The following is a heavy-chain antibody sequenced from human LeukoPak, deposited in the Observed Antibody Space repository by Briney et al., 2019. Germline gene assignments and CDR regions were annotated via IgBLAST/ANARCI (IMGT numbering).Heavy chain of an antibody. CDR1: GYTFTKND. Sequence: ASVKVSCKASGYTFTKNDINWVRQATGQGPEWIGWMNPKSGNTGYAQKIQGRVTMTRNTSITTAYMELSRLRSDDTAVYYCATSAYFGASPPTVGMDVWGQGTTVTVSS. V-gene: IGHV1-8*01. CDR3: ATSAYFGASPPTVGMDV. CDR2: MNPKSGNT. J-gene: IGHJ6*02. D-gene: IGHD3-10*01.